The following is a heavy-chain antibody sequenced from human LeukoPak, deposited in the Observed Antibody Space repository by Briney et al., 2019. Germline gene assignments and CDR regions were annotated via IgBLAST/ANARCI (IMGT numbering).Heavy chain of an antibody. Sequence: ASETLSLTCTVSGGSVSSYSWTWIRQPAGKGLEWVGRLYTSGSTNYNPSLKSRVTMSVDASENRFSLKLSSVTAADTAVYYCARLPYYYDSSGTDVWGQGTTVTVSS. CDR2: LYTSGST. CDR3: ARLPYYYDSSGTDV. V-gene: IGHV4-4*07. CDR1: GGSVSSYS. J-gene: IGHJ6*02. D-gene: IGHD3-22*01.